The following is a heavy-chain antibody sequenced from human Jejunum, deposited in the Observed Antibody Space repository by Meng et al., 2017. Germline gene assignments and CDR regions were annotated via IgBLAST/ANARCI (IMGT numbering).Heavy chain of an antibody. CDR2: INRSGST. V-gene: IGHV4-34*01. D-gene: IGHD3-3*01. CDR3: ARGRSIDFRLAKYDY. J-gene: IGHJ4*02. Sequence: VQLRQWAAGLLKPSETLSLTCAVNGGSFGTYYWTWFRQSPEKGLEWIGEINRSGSTSSNPSLRSRVAISMDTSKNQFFLRLDSVTAADTAVYYCARGRSIDFRLAKYDYWGQGTLVTVSS. CDR1: GGSFGTYY.